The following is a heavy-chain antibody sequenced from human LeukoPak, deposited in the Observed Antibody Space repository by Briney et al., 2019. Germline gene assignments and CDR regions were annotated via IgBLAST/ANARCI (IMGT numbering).Heavy chain of an antibody. V-gene: IGHV4-38-2*02. J-gene: IGHJ4*02. CDR1: GYSISSGYY. CDR3: ARESSGWAQVY. Sequence: SETLSLTCTVSGYSISSGYYWGWIRQPPGKGLEWIGSIYHSGSTYYNPSLKSRVTISVDTSKNQFSLKLSSVTAADTAVYYCARESSGWAQVYWGLGTLVTVSS. CDR2: IYHSGST. D-gene: IGHD6-19*01.